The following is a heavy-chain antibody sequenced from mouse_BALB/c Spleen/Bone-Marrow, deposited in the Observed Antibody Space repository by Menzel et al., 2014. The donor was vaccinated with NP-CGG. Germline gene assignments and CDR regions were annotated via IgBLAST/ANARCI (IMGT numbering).Heavy chain of an antibody. D-gene: IGHD2-1*01. CDR2: IAPGSGGT. CDR1: GYTFTSYW. CDR3: AREDMGYGNYDWFAY. V-gene: IGHV1S41*01. J-gene: IGHJ3*01. Sequence: DLVKPGASVKLSCKASGYTFTSYWINWIKQRPGQGLEWIGRIAPGSGGTYYNEMFKGKATLTVDTSPSTAYIQLSSLSSDDSAVYFCAREDMGYGNYDWFAYWGQGTLVTVSA.